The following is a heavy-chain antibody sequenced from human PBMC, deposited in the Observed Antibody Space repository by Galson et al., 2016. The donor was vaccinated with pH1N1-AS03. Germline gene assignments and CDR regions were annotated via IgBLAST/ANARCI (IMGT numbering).Heavy chain of an antibody. D-gene: IGHD5-24*01. Sequence: SLRLSCAASGFTLSNYWMHWVRQAPGKGLVWVSRINSDGSYTNYADSVWGRFTISRDNARNSLYLQMDSLRAEDTAVYYCARDRDGSDYFDSWGQGTLVTVFS. CDR3: ARDRDGSDYFDS. V-gene: IGHV3-74*01. CDR1: GFTLSNYW. CDR2: INSDGSYT. J-gene: IGHJ4*02.